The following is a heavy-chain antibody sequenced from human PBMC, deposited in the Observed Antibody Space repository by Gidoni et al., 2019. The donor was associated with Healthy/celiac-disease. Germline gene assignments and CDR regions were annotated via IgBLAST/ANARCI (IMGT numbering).Heavy chain of an antibody. J-gene: IGHJ4*02. D-gene: IGHD5-12*01. Sequence: QVQLQESGPGLVKPSQTLSLTCTVSGVSISSGGYYWSWIRQHPGKGLEWIGYIYYSGSTYYNPSLKSRVTISVDTSKNQFSLKLSSVTAADTAVYYCARGGYSGYDWRTLDYWGQGTLVTVSS. CDR1: GVSISSGGYY. CDR3: ARGGYSGYDWRTLDY. CDR2: IYYSGST. V-gene: IGHV4-31*03.